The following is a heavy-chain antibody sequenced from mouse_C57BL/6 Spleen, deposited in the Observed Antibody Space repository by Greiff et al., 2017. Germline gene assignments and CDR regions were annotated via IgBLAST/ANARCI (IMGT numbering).Heavy chain of an antibody. CDR2: IDPSDSET. J-gene: IGHJ1*03. CDR3: ARSKAYGLWYFDV. D-gene: IGHD1-1*01. CDR1: GCTFTSYW. V-gene: IGHV1-52*01. Sequence: QVQLKQPGAELVRPGSSVKLSCKASGCTFTSYWMHWVKQRPIQGLEWIGNIDPSDSETHYNQKFKDKATLTVDKSSSTAYMQLSSLTSEDSAVYYGARSKAYGLWYFDVWGTGTTVTVSS.